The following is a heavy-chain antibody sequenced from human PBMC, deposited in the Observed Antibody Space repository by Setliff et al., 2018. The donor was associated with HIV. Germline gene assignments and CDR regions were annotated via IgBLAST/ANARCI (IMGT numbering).Heavy chain of an antibody. D-gene: IGHD3-22*01. V-gene: IGHV1-2*02. CDR2: INPRSGGT. J-gene: IGHJ1*01. CDR3: AVPYYYDSRGGGLQH. CDR1: GYSFTDHY. Sequence: ASVKVSCKASGYSFTDHYMHWVRQAPGQGLEWMGWINPRSGGTNYAQKFQGRVTMTRDTSISTAYMELSRLRSDDTAVYYCAVPYYYDSRGGGLQHWGQGTLVTVSS.